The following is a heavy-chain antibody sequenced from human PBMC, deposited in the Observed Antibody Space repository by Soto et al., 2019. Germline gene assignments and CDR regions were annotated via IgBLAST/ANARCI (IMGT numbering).Heavy chain of an antibody. Sequence: EVQLVESGGGLVQPGGSLRLYCVASGFTVSSNYMSWVRQAPVKGLEWVSVIYSGGSTYYAYSVKGRFTISRDNSKKTLNLQMNSLRVEDTAVYYCARAGGYDYIWGSYRAWFDPWGQGTLVTVSS. J-gene: IGHJ5*02. CDR3: ARAGGYDYIWGSYRAWFDP. V-gene: IGHV3-66*01. CDR1: GFTVSSNY. CDR2: IYSGGST. D-gene: IGHD3-16*02.